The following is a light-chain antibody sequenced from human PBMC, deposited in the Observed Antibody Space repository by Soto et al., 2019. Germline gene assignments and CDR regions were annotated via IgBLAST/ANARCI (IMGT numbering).Light chain of an antibody. J-gene: IGKJ2*01. CDR1: HSINNY. V-gene: IGKV1-39*01. Sequence: IQMTQSPSSLSASVGDRVIITCRSDHSINNYLNWYQQRPGKVPKLLIYAASTLQSGVPSRFSGSGSGTVFTLTINRVEPEDFATYYCKQSYSTLGTFGRGTRVEI. CDR2: AAS. CDR3: KQSYSTLGT.